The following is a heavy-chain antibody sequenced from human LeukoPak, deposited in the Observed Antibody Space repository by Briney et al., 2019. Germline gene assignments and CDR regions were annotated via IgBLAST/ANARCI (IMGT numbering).Heavy chain of an antibody. Sequence: ASVKVSCKASGYTFTGYYMHWVRQAPGQGLEWMGWINPNSGGTNYAQKFQGRVTMTRDTSISTAYMELSRLRSDDTAVYYCARDPPYSSGWYRAIGNWGQGTLVTVSS. J-gene: IGHJ4*02. CDR3: ARDPPYSSGWYRAIGN. CDR1: GYTFTGYY. CDR2: INPNSGGT. V-gene: IGHV1-2*02. D-gene: IGHD6-19*01.